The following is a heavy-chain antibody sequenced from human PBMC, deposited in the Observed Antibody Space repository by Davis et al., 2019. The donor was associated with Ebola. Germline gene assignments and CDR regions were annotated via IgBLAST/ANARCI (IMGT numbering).Heavy chain of an antibody. V-gene: IGHV3-49*04. J-gene: IGHJ5*02. Sequence: GGSLRLSCTASGFTFGDYAMSWVRQAPGKGLEWVGFIRSKAYGGTTEYAASVKGRFTISRDDSKSIAYLQMNSLKTEDTAVYYCTRYGDYSWFDPWGQGTLVTVSS. CDR1: GFTFGDYA. CDR3: TRYGDYSWFDP. CDR2: IRSKAYGGTT. D-gene: IGHD4-17*01.